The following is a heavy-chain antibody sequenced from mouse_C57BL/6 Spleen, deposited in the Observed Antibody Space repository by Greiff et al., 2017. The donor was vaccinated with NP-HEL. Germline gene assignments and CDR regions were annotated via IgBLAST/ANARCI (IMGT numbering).Heavy chain of an antibody. CDR1: GYTFTSYT. Sequence: QVQLQQSGAELARPGASVKMSCKASGYTFTSYTMHWVNQRPGQGLEWIGYINPSSGYTKYNQKFKDKATLTADKSSSTAYMQLSSLTSEDSAVYYGASGVYDYPFAYWGQGTLVTVSA. V-gene: IGHV1-4*01. J-gene: IGHJ3*01. CDR3: ASGVYDYPFAY. D-gene: IGHD2-4*01. CDR2: INPSSGYT.